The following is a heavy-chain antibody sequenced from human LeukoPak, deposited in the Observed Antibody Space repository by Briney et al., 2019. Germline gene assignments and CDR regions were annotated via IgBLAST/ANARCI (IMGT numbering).Heavy chain of an antibody. CDR1: GVSFSGYY. Sequence: SETLSLTCAVYGVSFSGYYWSWIRQPPGKGLEWIGEINHSGSTNYNPSLKSRVTISVDTSKNQFSLRLSSVTAADTAVFYCARLSNTGSFDFHYWGQGILVTVSS. J-gene: IGHJ4*02. CDR2: INHSGST. CDR3: ARLSNTGSFDFHY. V-gene: IGHV4-34*01. D-gene: IGHD1-26*01.